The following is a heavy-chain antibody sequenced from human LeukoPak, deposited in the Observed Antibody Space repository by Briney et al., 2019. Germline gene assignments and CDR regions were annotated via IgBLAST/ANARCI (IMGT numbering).Heavy chain of an antibody. CDR3: STAPSIVGATIGLC. V-gene: IGHV3-15*01. CDR2: IKRKTDGGTT. Sequence: PGGSLRLSCAASGFTFINAWMSWVRQAPGKGLEWVGRIKRKTDGGTTDYAAPVKGRFTISRDDSKNTLYLQMNSLKTEDTAVYYCSTAPSIVGATIGLCWGQGTLVTVSS. D-gene: IGHD1-26*01. J-gene: IGHJ4*02. CDR1: GFTFINAW.